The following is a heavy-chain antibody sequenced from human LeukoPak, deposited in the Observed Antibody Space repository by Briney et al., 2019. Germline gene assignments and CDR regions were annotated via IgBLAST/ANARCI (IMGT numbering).Heavy chain of an antibody. V-gene: IGHV3-23*01. J-gene: IGHJ5*02. Sequence: GGSLRLSCAASGFTFSSYAMSWVRQAPGKGLEWVSVINGGGGRTYFADSVKGRFTISRDNSKSTLYLQMNSLRAEDTAVYYCARDNSVGGVAWWFDPWGQGTLVTVSS. CDR3: ARDNSVGGVAWWFDP. CDR1: GFTFSSYA. CDR2: INGGGGRT. D-gene: IGHD1-26*01.